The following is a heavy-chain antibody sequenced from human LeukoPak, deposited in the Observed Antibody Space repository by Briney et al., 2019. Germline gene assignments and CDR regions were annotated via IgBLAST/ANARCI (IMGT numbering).Heavy chain of an antibody. CDR2: IYYSGNT. Sequence: SETLSLTCIVSGGSISSYCWSWIRQPPGKGLEWIGYIYYSGNTNYSPSLKSRVTISVDTSKNQFSLKLSSVTAADTAVYYCARRRLYYDFWSGSNYYFDYWGQGTLVTVSS. J-gene: IGHJ4*02. V-gene: IGHV4-59*12. CDR3: ARRRLYYDFWSGSNYYFDY. D-gene: IGHD3-3*01. CDR1: GGSISSYC.